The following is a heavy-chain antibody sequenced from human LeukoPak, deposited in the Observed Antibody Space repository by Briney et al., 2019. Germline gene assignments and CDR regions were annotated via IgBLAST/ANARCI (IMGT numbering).Heavy chain of an antibody. CDR2: INHSGST. D-gene: IGHD2-21*01. CDR1: GGSFSGYY. Sequence: SETLSLTCAVYGGSFSGYYWSWIRQPPGKGLEWIGEINHSGSTNYNPSLKSRVTISVDTSKNQFSLKLSSVTAADTAVYYCARGPPRTSIVLVIAIPSRYFDYWGQGTLVTVSS. CDR3: ARGPPRTSIVLVIAIPSRYFDY. J-gene: IGHJ4*02. V-gene: IGHV4-34*01.